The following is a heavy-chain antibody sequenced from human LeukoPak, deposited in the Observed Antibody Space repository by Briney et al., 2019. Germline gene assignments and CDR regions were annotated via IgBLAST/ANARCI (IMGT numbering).Heavy chain of an antibody. CDR1: GFTFSSYS. V-gene: IGHV3-21*01. J-gene: IGHJ6*02. D-gene: IGHD6-13*01. CDR2: ISSSSSYI. CDR3: ASLNSSSWLTFDYYYYGMDV. Sequence: GGSLRLSCAASGFTFSSYSMNWVRQAPGKGLEWVSSISSSSSYIYYADSVKGRFTISRDNAKNSLYLQMNSLRAEDTAVYYCASLNSSSWLTFDYYYYGMDVWGQGTTGTVS.